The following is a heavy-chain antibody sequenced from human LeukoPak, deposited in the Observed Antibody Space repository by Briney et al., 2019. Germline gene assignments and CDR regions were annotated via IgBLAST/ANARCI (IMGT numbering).Heavy chain of an antibody. D-gene: IGHD6-19*01. J-gene: IGHJ4*02. V-gene: IGHV3-23*01. CDR1: GFTFSSYA. CDR2: ISGSGGST. Sequence: GGSLRLSCAASGFTFSSYAMSWVRQAPGKGLEWVSAISGSGGSTYYADSVKGRFTISRDNSKNTLYLQMTSLRAEDTAVYYCVRKGAVPILYYFDYWGQGTLVTVSS. CDR3: VRKGAVPILYYFDY.